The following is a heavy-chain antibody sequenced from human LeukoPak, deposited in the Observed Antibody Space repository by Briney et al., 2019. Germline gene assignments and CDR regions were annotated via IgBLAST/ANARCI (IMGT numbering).Heavy chain of an antibody. J-gene: IGHJ3*02. CDR2: IYYSGST. CDR1: GGSISSSSYY. Sequence: SETLSLTCTVSGGSISSSSYYWGWIRQPPGKGLEWIGSIYYSGSTYYNPSLKSRVTISVDTSKNQFSLKLSSVTAADTAVYYCARGLRPRYSGNQPKSAFDIWGQGTMVTVSS. CDR3: ARGLRPRYSGNQPKSAFDI. D-gene: IGHD1-26*01. V-gene: IGHV4-39*07.